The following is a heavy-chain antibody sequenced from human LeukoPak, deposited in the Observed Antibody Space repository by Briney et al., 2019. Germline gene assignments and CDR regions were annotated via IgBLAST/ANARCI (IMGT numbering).Heavy chain of an antibody. CDR3: ARYFGYCSSTSCYAYFDY. D-gene: IGHD2-2*01. J-gene: IGHJ4*02. CDR2: IYPGDSDT. Sequence: GESLKISCKGSGYSFTSYWIGRVRQMPGKGLEWMGNIYPGDSDTRYSPSFQGQVTISADKPISTAYLQWSSLKASDTAMYYCARYFGYCSSTSCYAYFDYWGQGTLVTVSS. V-gene: IGHV5-51*04. CDR1: GYSFTSYW.